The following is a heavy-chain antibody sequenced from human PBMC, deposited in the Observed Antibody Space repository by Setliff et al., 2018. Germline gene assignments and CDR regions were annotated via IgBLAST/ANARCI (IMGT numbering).Heavy chain of an antibody. CDR1: GYTFTDYY. V-gene: IGHV1-69-2*01. J-gene: IGHJ4*02. D-gene: IGHD5-18*01. CDR2: VDPEDGHT. CDR3: ASMSGLRYGYFF. Sequence: AASVKVSCKASGYTFTDYYMHWVQQAPGKGLEWMGRVDPEDGHTKYAEKFQGRVTIVADTSINTAYMELSSLGSDDTAVYYCASMSGLRYGYFFWGQGTLVTVSS.